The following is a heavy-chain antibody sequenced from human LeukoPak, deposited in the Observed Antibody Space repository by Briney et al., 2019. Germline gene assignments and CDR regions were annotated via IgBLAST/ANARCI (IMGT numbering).Heavy chain of an antibody. CDR3: ARVTSLITMVRGADYYYYYMDV. CDR1: GFTFSSYS. J-gene: IGHJ6*03. CDR2: ISSSSSYI. Sequence: GGSLRLSCAASGFTFSSYSMNWVRQAPGKGLEWVSSISSSSSYIYYADSVKGRFTISRDNAKNSLYLQMNSLRAEDTAVYYCARVTSLITMVRGADYYYYYMDVWGKGTTVTVSS. V-gene: IGHV3-21*01. D-gene: IGHD3-10*01.